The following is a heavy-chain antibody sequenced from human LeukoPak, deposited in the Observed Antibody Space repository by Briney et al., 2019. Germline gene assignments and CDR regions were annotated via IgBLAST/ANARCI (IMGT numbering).Heavy chain of an antibody. CDR1: GFTFNTFN. CDR2: ITSGGDYI. Sequence: GGSLKLSCAASGFTFNTFNMNWVRQAPGKGLEWVSSITSGGDYIYYADPVKGRFTTSRGNAKNSLSLQLNSLRVEDTAVYYCARGHYDVLAASYKWTPDYWGQGTLVTVSS. J-gene: IGHJ4*02. V-gene: IGHV3-21*01. D-gene: IGHD3-9*01. CDR3: ARGHYDVLAASYKWTPDY.